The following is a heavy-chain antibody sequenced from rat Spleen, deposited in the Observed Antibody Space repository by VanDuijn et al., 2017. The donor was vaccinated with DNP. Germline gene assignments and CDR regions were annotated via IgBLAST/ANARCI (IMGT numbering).Heavy chain of an antibody. CDR2: IDSAGIP. Sequence: EVQLQESGPGLVKPSQSLSLTCSVTGYSITSGYRWSWIRKFPGNRLEWMGFIDSAGIPNYNPSLKSRISITRDTSKSQFFLQVNSVTTEDTATYYCARWPGYNPPYAMDAWGQGTSVTVSS. V-gene: IGHV3-3*01. D-gene: IGHD1-4*01. J-gene: IGHJ4*01. CDR1: GYSITSGYR. CDR3: ARWPGYNPPYAMDA.